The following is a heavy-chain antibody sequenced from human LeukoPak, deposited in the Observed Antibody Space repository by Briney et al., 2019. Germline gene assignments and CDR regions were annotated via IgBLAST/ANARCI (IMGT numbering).Heavy chain of an antibody. D-gene: IGHD6-6*01. J-gene: IGHJ4*02. CDR2: IKQDGSEK. V-gene: IGHV3-7*01. Sequence: QAGGSLRLSCAASGFTFSSYWMSWVRQAPGKGLEWVANIKQDGSEKYYVDSVKGRFTISRDNAKNSLYLQMNSLRAEDTAVYYCARDFSPLVQGRFDYWGQGTLVTVSS. CDR1: GFTFSSYW. CDR3: ARDFSPLVQGRFDY.